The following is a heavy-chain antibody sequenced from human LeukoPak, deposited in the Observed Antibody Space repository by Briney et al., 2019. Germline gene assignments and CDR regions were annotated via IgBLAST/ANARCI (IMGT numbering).Heavy chain of an antibody. V-gene: IGHV1-2*02. D-gene: IGHD4-17*01. J-gene: IGHJ3*02. CDR3: ATGRAYRDSFDAFDI. CDR2: INPNSGGT. Sequence: GASVTVSCKASGYTFTGYYMHWVRQAPGQGLEWMGWINPNSGGTNYAQKFQGRVTMTRDTSISTAYMELSRLRSDDTAVYYCATGRAYRDSFDAFDIWGQGTVVTVSS. CDR1: GYTFTGYY.